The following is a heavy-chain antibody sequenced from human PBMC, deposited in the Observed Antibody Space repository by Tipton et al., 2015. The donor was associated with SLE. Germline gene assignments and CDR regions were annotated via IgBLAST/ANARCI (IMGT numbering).Heavy chain of an antibody. Sequence: TLSLTCAVSGGSISSGDYYWSWIRQPPGKGLEWSWYIYYSGSTYYNPSLKSRVTISVYTSKNQFSLKLSSVTAADTAVYYCARGPYGSGEGAFDIWGQGTMVTVSS. CDR2: IYYSGST. J-gene: IGHJ3*02. CDR3: ARGPYGSGEGAFDI. CDR1: GGSISSGDYY. D-gene: IGHD3-10*01. V-gene: IGHV4-30-4*01.